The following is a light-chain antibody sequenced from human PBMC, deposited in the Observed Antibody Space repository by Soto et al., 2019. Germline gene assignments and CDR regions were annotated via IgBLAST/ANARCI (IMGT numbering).Light chain of an antibody. J-gene: IGLJ2*01. Sequence: QSVLTQPPSASGTPGQRVTISCSGSGSSIGTNTGNWYRQLPGTAPKLLIYGDNQRPSGVPDRFSCSKSGTSASLAISGLQSEDEAEYYCAAWDGSLNNVLFGGGTKLTVL. CDR2: GDN. CDR1: GSSIGTNT. V-gene: IGLV1-44*01. CDR3: AAWDGSLNNVL.